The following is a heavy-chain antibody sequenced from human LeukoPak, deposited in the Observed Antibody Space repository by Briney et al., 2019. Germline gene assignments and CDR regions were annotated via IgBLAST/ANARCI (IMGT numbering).Heavy chain of an antibody. D-gene: IGHD3-10*01. Sequence: SVKVSCKASGGPFTSYAISWVRQAPGQGLEWMGGIIPIFGTANYAQKFQGRVTITADESTSTAYMERSSLRSEDTAVYYCARDVVILRITMVRGGWFDLGGQGTLVTVSS. J-gene: IGHJ5*02. CDR2: IIPIFGTA. CDR3: ARDVVILRITMVRGGWFDL. CDR1: GGPFTSYA. V-gene: IGHV1-69*13.